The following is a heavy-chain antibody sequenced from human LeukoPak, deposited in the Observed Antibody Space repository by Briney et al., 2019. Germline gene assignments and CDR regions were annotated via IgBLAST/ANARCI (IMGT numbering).Heavy chain of an antibody. CDR3: ARMGITGTPFDY. J-gene: IGHJ4*02. CDR2: INPNSGGT. CDR1: GYTFTGYY. D-gene: IGHD1-20*01. Sequence: WASVKVSCKASGYTFTGYYMHWLRQAPEQGLEWMGWINPNSGGTNYAQKFQGRVTMTRDTSISTAYMELSRLRSDDTAVYYCARMGITGTPFDYWGQGTLVTVSS. V-gene: IGHV1-2*02.